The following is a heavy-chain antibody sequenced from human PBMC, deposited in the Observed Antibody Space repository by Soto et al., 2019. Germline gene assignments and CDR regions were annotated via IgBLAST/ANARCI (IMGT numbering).Heavy chain of an antibody. Sequence: QVQLVQSGAEVKKPGASVKVSCKASGYTFTSYDINWVRQATGQGLEWMGWMNPNSGNTGYAQKFQGRVTMTRNTSISTAYMELSSLRSEDTAVYYCALRYRIDYYYYGMDVWGQGTTVTVSS. J-gene: IGHJ6*02. CDR2: MNPNSGNT. V-gene: IGHV1-8*01. D-gene: IGHD5-18*01. CDR3: ALRYRIDYYYYGMDV. CDR1: GYTFTSYD.